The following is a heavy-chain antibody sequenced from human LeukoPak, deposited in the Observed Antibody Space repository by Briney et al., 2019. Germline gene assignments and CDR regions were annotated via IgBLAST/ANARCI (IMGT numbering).Heavy chain of an antibody. CDR2: ISAYNGNT. CDR3: ARDGYCSSTSCYPV. D-gene: IGHD2-2*03. J-gene: IGHJ4*02. CDR1: GYTFTNYG. Sequence: ASVKVSCKASGYTFTNYGFSWVRQAPGQGLEWMGWISAYNGNTNYAQKLQGRVTMTTDTSTTTAYMELRSLRSDDTAVYYCARDGYCSSTSCYPVWGQGTLVTVSS. V-gene: IGHV1-18*01.